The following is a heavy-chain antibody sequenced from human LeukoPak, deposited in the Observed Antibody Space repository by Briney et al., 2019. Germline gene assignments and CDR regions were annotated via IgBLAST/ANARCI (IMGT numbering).Heavy chain of an antibody. CDR2: ISYDGSNK. CDR1: GFTFSSYA. D-gene: IGHD3-9*01. CDR3: AKEYDILTGYYAFDI. J-gene: IGHJ3*02. V-gene: IGHV3-30*04. Sequence: PGGSLRLPCAASGFTFSSYAMHWVRQAPGKGLEWVAVISYDGSNKYYADSVKGRFTISRDNSKNTLYLQMNSLRAEDTAVYYCAKEYDILTGYYAFDIWGQGTMVTVSS.